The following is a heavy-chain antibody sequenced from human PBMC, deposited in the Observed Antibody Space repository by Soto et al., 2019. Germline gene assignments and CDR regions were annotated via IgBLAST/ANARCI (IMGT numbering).Heavy chain of an antibody. D-gene: IGHD2-15*01. CDR2: IYWDDDK. V-gene: IGHV2-5*02. J-gene: IGHJ5*02. Sequence: QITLKESGPTLVKPTQTLTLTCTFSGFSLSTSGVGVGWIRQPPGKALEWLALIYWDDDKRYSPSLKSRLTIPKATSKNQVVLTITTMDPVDTATYYSALLLTTRPIAWFDPWGQGTLVTVSS. CDR3: ALLLTTRPIAWFDP. CDR1: GFSLSTSGVG.